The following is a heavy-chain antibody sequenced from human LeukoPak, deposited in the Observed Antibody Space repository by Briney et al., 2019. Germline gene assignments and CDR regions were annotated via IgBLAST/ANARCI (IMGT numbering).Heavy chain of an antibody. CDR2: IYCSGST. V-gene: IGHV4-39*07. CDR3: ARDRGGDIVLVPAADYFDY. J-gene: IGHJ4*02. Sequence: PSETLSLTCTVSGGSISGSGYYWGWIRQPPGKGLEWIGNIYCSGSTYYNPSLKSRVTISVDTSKNQFSLKLSSVTAADTAVYYCARDRGGDIVLVPAADYFDYWGQGTLVTVSS. CDR1: GGSISGSGYY. D-gene: IGHD2-2*01.